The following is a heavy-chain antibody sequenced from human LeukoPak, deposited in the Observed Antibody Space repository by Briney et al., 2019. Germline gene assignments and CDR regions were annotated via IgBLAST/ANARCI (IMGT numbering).Heavy chain of an antibody. D-gene: IGHD3-3*01. J-gene: IGHJ4*02. CDR1: GFTFSSYA. V-gene: IGHV3-23*01. Sequence: GGSLRLSCAASGFTFSSYAMSWVRQAPWKGLEGVSAISGSGGSTYYADSVKGRFTISRDNSKETLYLQMNSLRAEDTAVYYCARGHYDFWSGSAYWGQGTLVTVSS. CDR2: ISGSGGST. CDR3: ARGHYDFWSGSAY.